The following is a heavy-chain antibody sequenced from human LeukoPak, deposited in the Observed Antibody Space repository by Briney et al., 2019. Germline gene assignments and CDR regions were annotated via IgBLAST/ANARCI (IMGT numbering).Heavy chain of an antibody. CDR2: IFPGGST. CDR3: ARSPPAPKEFDY. D-gene: IGHD2-2*01. CDR1: GGSINSYY. V-gene: IGHV4-4*09. J-gene: IGHJ4*02. Sequence: SETLSLTYTVSGGSINSYYWSWIRQSPGKGLEWIGYIFPGGSTKSNPSLESRVTISVDTSKNQFSLKLISVTAADTAIYFCARSPPAPKEFDYWGQGTLVTVSS.